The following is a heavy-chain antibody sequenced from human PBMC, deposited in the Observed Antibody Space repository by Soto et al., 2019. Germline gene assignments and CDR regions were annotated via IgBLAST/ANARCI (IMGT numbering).Heavy chain of an antibody. CDR3: XXXXXXXXATNYFYYGIDV. CDR2: ISDDGKQK. Sequence: QVQLVESGGGVVQPGRSLRLSCAASGFTFSSYAMHWVRQAPGKGLEWVAVISDDGKQKSDADSVRGRFTISRDDSKXXXXXXXXXXXXXXXXXXXXXXXXXXXXATNYFYYGIDVWGQGTTVIVSS. CDR1: GFTFSSYA. J-gene: IGHJ6*02. V-gene: IGHV3-30*04.